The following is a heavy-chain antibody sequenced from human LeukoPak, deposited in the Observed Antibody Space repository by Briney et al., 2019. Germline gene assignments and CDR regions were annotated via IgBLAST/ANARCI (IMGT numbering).Heavy chain of an antibody. V-gene: IGHV4-34*01. CDR1: GGSFSGYY. CDR3: ARRGRMTTVTKAYYYMDV. D-gene: IGHD4-17*01. J-gene: IGHJ6*03. CDR2: INHSGST. Sequence: PSETLSLTCAVYGGSFSGYYWSWIRQPPGKGLEWIGEINHSGSTNYNPSLKSRVTISVDTSKNQFSLKPSSVTAADTAVYYCARRGRMTTVTKAYYYMDVWGKGTTVTVSS.